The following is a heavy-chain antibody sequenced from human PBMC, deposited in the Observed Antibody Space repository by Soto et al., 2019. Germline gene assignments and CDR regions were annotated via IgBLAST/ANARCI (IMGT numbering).Heavy chain of an antibody. D-gene: IGHD3-3*01. Sequence: GGSLRLSCAASGFTFSSYAMSWVRQAPGKGLEWVSAISGSGGSTYYADSVKGRFTISRDNSKNTLYLQMNSLRAEDTAVYYCAKSGDYYDFWSGYYRWGNAFDIWCQGTMVTVSS. V-gene: IGHV3-23*01. CDR3: AKSGDYYDFWSGYYRWGNAFDI. CDR2: ISGSGGST. J-gene: IGHJ3*02. CDR1: GFTFSSYA.